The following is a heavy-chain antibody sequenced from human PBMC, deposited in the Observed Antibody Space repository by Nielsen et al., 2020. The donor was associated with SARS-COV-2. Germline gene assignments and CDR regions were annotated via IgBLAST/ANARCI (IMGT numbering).Heavy chain of an antibody. CDR1: GFTFSSHG. V-gene: IGHV3-23*01. Sequence: GESLKISCAASGFTFSSHGMSWVRQAPGKGLEWVSAISGSGDSTYYADSVKGRFTISRDNSKNTLYVQMNSLRAEDTAVYHCAKGGAQWWFDPWGQGTLVTVSS. CDR2: ISGSGDST. D-gene: IGHD6-19*01. CDR3: AKGGAQWWFDP. J-gene: IGHJ5*02.